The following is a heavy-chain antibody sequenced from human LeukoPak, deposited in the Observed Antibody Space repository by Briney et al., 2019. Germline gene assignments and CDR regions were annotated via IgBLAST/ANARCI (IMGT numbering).Heavy chain of an antibody. CDR2: LFYSGST. CDR1: GGSISSYY. Sequence: SSETLSLTCTVSGGSISSYYWSWIRQPPGKGLEWIAYLFYSGSTDYNPSLESRVTISVDTSKNQFSLKLRSVTAADTAMYYCATVAVIRGVTYFDYWGQGTLVTVSS. J-gene: IGHJ4*02. V-gene: IGHV4-59*01. D-gene: IGHD3-10*01. CDR3: ATVAVIRGVTYFDY.